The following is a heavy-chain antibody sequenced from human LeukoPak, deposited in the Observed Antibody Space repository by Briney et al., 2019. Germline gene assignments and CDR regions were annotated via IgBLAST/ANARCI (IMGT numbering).Heavy chain of an antibody. CDR1: GFTFSSYA. J-gene: IGHJ4*02. CDR2: MSSSSDTI. Sequence: GGSLRLSCAASGFTFSSYAMSWVRQAPGKGLEWVSYMSSSSDTIYYADSVKGRFTISRDNAKNSLYLQMNSLRAEDTAVYYCARSSGYPYFDYWGQGTLVTVSS. CDR3: ARSSGYPYFDY. D-gene: IGHD6-19*01. V-gene: IGHV3-48*01.